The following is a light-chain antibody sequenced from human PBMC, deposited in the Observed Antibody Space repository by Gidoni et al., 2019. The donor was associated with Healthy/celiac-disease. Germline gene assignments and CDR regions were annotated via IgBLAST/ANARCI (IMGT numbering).Light chain of an antibody. V-gene: IGKV1D-13*01. CDR1: QGISSA. Sequence: AIELTQPPSSLSPSVGDRVTITCRASQGISSALAWYQQKPGKAPKLLIYDASSLESGVPSRFSGSGSGTDFTLTISSLQPEDFATYYCQQFNNYPNTFGQGTRLEIK. J-gene: IGKJ5*01. CDR2: DAS. CDR3: QQFNNYPNT.